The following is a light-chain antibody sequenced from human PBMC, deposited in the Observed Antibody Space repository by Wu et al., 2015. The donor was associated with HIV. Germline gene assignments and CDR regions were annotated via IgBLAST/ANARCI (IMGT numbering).Light chain of an antibody. CDR1: QSVSSSY. V-gene: IGKV3-20*01. Sequence: EIVLTQSPGTLSLSPGERATLSCRASQSVSSSYLAWFQQRPGQSPRLLIYGASSRASGIPDRFSGSGSGTDFTLTISRLEPEDFAVYFCQHYGTSPYSFGLGDQAGD. CDR3: QHYGTSPYS. CDR2: GAS. J-gene: IGKJ2*03.